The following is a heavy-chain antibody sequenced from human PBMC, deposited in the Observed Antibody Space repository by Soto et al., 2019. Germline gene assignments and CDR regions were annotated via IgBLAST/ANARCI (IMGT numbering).Heavy chain of an antibody. CDR2: IYSGGST. Sequence: PGGSLRLSCAASGFTVSSNYMSWVRQAPGKGLEWVSVIYSGGSTYYADSVKGRFTISRDNSKNTLYLQMNSLRAEDTAVYYCARDSITIFGVVTPSYYYYGMDVWGQGTTVTVSS. D-gene: IGHD3-3*01. V-gene: IGHV3-53*01. CDR1: GFTVSSNY. J-gene: IGHJ6*02. CDR3: ARDSITIFGVVTPSYYYYGMDV.